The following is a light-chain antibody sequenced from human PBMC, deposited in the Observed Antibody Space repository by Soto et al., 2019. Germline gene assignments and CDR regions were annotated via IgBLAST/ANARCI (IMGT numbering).Light chain of an antibody. J-gene: IGKJ3*01. CDR2: DTS. Sequence: EIVLTQSPATLSLSPGDRAAISCRASQSVSSYLAWYQQGPGQAPRLLMYDTSKRATGIPARFSGTGSGTDFTLTISSLEPEDFAVYYCQQRTNSLTFGPGTKVDV. V-gene: IGKV3-11*01. CDR3: QQRTNSLT. CDR1: QSVSSY.